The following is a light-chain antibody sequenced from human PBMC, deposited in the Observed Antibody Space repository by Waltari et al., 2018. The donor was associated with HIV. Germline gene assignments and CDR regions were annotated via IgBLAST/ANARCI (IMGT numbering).Light chain of an antibody. CDR1: SNTVGNQG. CDR3: ATWDISLSAVV. Sequence: QAGLTQPPSVPKGMRQTATLTCTGNSNTVGNQGAAWLQQHQGHPPKLLSYRDNKRPAGTSRRFSAARSGNTASLTITGVQPEDEADYFCATWDISLSAVVFGGGTTLTVL. J-gene: IGLJ2*01. CDR2: RDN. V-gene: IGLV10-54*04.